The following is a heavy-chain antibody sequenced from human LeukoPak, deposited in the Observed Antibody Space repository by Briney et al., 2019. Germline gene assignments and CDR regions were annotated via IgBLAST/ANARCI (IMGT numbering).Heavy chain of an antibody. J-gene: IGHJ4*02. CDR2: IYYSGST. V-gene: IGHV4-59*01. CDR1: GGSISSYY. CDR3: AREGGSYDSSGYVDY. Sequence: SETLSLTCTVSGGSISSYYWSWIRQPPGKGLEWIGYIYYSGSTNYNPSLKSRVTISVDTSKNQFSLKLSSVTAADTAVYYCAREGGSYDSSGYVDYWGQGTLVTLSS. D-gene: IGHD3-22*01.